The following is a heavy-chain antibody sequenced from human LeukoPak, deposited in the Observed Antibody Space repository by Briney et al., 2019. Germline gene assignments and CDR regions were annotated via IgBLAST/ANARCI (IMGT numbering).Heavy chain of an antibody. CDR1: GYSFTSYD. Sequence: ASVKVSCKASGYSFTSYDINWVRQATGQGLEWMGWMDPSSGNTGYGLKVQGRGTMTRDTSISTAYMELSSLMSEDSGVYYCARVDKGDCRRTNCPNWFDPWGQGTLVTLSS. D-gene: IGHD2-2*01. J-gene: IGHJ5*02. CDR2: MDPSSGNT. CDR3: ARVDKGDCRRTNCPNWFDP. V-gene: IGHV1-8*01.